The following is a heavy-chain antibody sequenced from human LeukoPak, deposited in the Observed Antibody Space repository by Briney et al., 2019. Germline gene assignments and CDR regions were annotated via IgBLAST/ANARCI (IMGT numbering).Heavy chain of an antibody. CDR2: IYYSGST. J-gene: IGHJ6*04. Sequence: SLTLSLTCTVSGGSISSGGYYWSWIRQHPGKGLEWIGYIYYSGSTYYNPSLKSRVTISVDTSKNQFSLKLSSVTAADTAVYYCARYYYGSGSYPDAYYYYGMDVWGKGTTVTVSS. CDR3: ARYYYGSGSYPDAYYYYGMDV. V-gene: IGHV4-31*03. D-gene: IGHD3-10*01. CDR1: GGSISSGGYY.